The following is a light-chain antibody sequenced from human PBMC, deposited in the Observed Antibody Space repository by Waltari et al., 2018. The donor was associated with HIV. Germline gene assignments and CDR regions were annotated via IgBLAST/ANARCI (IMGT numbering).Light chain of an antibody. V-gene: IGKV3-15*01. CDR1: QSVSTN. CDR3: QHYSNWPPWT. Sequence: SQSVSTNLAWYQQKPGQAPRLLIYGASFTATDIPASFSASGSGTEFTLTIISLQSEDFAVYYCQHYSNWPPWTFGQGTSVEFK. CDR2: GAS. J-gene: IGKJ1*01.